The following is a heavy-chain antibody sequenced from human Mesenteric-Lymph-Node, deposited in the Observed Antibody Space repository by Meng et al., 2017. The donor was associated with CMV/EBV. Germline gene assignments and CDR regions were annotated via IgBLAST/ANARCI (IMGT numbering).Heavy chain of an antibody. CDR1: DGSISSTSYY. CDR3: ARVLDTTPDY. J-gene: IGHJ4*02. Sequence: TCTVSDGSISSTSYYWGWIRQPPGKGLEWIGNVYYSGSTYYNPSLKSRIIISVDTSKNQFSLKLNSVTAADTAMYYCARVLDTTPDYWGQRTLVTVSS. CDR2: VYYSGST. D-gene: IGHD1-14*01. V-gene: IGHV4-39*07.